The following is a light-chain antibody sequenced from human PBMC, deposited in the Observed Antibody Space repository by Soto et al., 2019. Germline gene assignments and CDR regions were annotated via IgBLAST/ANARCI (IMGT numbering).Light chain of an antibody. CDR1: QDIRND. CDR2: AAF. CDR3: LQYYNFSWT. V-gene: IGKV1-6*01. Sequence: AIQMTQSPSSLSASVGDRVTITCRASQDIRNDLAWYQQKPGQAPHLLIFAAFNLQSGVPSRFSGGGFGTHFTLTISSLQPDDFATYYCLQYYNFSWTFGQGTKVDIK. J-gene: IGKJ1*01.